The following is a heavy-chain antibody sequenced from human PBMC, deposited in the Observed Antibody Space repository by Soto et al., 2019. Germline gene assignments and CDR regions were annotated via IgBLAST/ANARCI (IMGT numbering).Heavy chain of an antibody. J-gene: IGHJ4*02. V-gene: IGHV4-61*08. CDR3: ARDIGESDRYFDY. CDR2: IYDSWST. Sequence: QVQLQESGPGLVKPSETMSLTCNVSGASVSSKDYYWTWIRPPPGKGLEWLGYIYDSWSTKYNPALQSRVTISADTSKNQLSLSVRSVTAADTAIYYCARDIGESDRYFDYWGQGILVTVS. CDR1: GASVSSKDYY. D-gene: IGHD3-10*01.